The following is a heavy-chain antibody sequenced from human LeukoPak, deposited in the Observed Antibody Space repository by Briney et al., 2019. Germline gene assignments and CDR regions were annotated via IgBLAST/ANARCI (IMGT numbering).Heavy chain of an antibody. CDR3: ARQASDYFYXYMDV. V-gene: IGHV4-39*01. Sequence: PSETLSLTCTVSGGSISTSNYYWGWIRQPPGKGLEWIGTIYYSGTTYYNPSLESRVTISEDTSKNQFSLMLRSVTAADTAVYFCARQASDYFYXYMDVXGKGTXVTVS. J-gene: IGHJ6*03. CDR2: IYYSGTT. CDR1: GGSISTSNYY.